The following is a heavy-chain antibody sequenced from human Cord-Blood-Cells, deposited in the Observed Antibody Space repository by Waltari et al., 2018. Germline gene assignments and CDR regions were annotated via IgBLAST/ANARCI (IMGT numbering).Heavy chain of an antibody. CDR2: IISSSSTI. J-gene: IGHJ5*02. CDR1: GLPVRRLS. CDR3: ARGRGSDP. D-gene: IGHD1-26*01. Sequence: EVQLVETGGGLVLQGVSLESAGAAAGLPVRRLSRNWVRQAPGKGLEWVAYIISSSSTIYYTDSVEGRFTISRDNAKNSLYLQMKSLRNEDTTVYYCARGRGSDPWGQGTVVTVSS. V-gene: IGHV3-48*02.